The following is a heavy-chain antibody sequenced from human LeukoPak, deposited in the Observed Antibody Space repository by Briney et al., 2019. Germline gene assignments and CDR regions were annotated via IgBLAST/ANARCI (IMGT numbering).Heavy chain of an antibody. Sequence: GGSLRLSCAASGFTFSNAWMNWVRQAPGKGLEWVGRIKSKTDGGTTDYAAPVKGRFTTSRDDSKNTLYLQMNSLKTEDTAVYYCTTRGGWELPGGFDYWGQGTLVTVSS. J-gene: IGHJ4*02. CDR3: TTRGGWELPGGFDY. D-gene: IGHD1-26*01. CDR2: IKSKTDGGTT. V-gene: IGHV3-15*07. CDR1: GFTFSNAW.